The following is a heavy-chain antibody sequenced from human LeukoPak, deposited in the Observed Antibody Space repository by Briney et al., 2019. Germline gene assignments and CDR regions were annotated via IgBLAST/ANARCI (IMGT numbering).Heavy chain of an antibody. CDR1: GGSISSGSYY. D-gene: IGHD1-26*01. J-gene: IGHJ6*03. Sequence: SETLSLTCTVSGGSISSGSYYWSWVRQPAGKGLEWIGRIYTSGSTNYNPSLKSRVTMSVDTSKNQFSLKLSSVTAADTAVYYCARGPGGSYYYYYMDVWGKGTTVTVSS. CDR3: ARGPGGSYYYYYMDV. V-gene: IGHV4-61*02. CDR2: IYTSGST.